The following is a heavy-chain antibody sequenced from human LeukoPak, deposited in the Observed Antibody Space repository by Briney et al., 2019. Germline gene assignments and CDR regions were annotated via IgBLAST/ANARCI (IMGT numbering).Heavy chain of an antibody. J-gene: IGHJ4*02. CDR2: FYSSGST. Sequence: AETLSLICSVWGGSMCSYDGSWLRQPPGKGLEGVGYFYSSGSTDYSPSLKSRVTISVASPKTPSSLKLSSVTAADTAVYYCARLLRDTMPNSVVVDYCGQGTLATVPS. V-gene: IGHV4-59*08. D-gene: IGHD2-2*01. CDR3: ARLLRDTMPNSVVVDY. CDR1: GGSMCSYD.